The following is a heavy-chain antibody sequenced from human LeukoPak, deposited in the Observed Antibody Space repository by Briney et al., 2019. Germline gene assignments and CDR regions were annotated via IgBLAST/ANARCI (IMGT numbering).Heavy chain of an antibody. D-gene: IGHD3-10*01. CDR2: INHSGST. Sequence: SETLSLTCAVYGGSFSGYYWSWIRQPPGKGLEWIGEINHSGSTNYNPSLKSRVTISVDTSKNQFSLKLSSVTAADTAVYYCARGRRYYYGSGSSHFDYWGQGTLVTVSS. V-gene: IGHV4-34*01. J-gene: IGHJ4*02. CDR3: ARGRRYYYGSGSSHFDY. CDR1: GGSFSGYY.